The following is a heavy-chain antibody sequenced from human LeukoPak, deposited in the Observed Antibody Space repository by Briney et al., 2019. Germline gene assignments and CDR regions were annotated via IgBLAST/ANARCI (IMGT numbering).Heavy chain of an antibody. Sequence: SETLSLTCTVSGGSISSSSYYWGWIRQPPGKGLEWIGSIYYSGSTYYNPSLKSRVTISVDTSKNQFSLKLSSVTAADTAVYYCARTGFGYGDYEFDYWGQGTLVTVSS. CDR3: ARTGFGYGDYEFDY. CDR2: IYYSGST. V-gene: IGHV4-39*01. D-gene: IGHD4-17*01. J-gene: IGHJ4*02. CDR1: GGSISSSSYY.